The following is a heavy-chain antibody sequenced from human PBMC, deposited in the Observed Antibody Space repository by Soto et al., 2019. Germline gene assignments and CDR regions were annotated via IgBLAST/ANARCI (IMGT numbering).Heavy chain of an antibody. Sequence: DVQLLESGGGLVQPEGSLRLSCAASGFTFSSYAMGWVRQGPGKGLEGVAVVSIGGSTHYADSVRGRFTISRDNSKNTLSLQMNILTAEDTAVYFCAKRRGAGGHFDYWGQGALVTVSS. CDR2: VSIGGST. J-gene: IGHJ4*02. CDR3: AKRRGAGGHFDY. V-gene: IGHV3-23*01. CDR1: GFTFSSYA. D-gene: IGHD2-15*01.